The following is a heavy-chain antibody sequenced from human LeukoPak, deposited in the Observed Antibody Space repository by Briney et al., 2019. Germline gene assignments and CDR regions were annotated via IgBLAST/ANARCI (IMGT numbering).Heavy chain of an antibody. CDR2: IRYDGSNK. J-gene: IGHJ4*02. D-gene: IGHD6-13*01. CDR3: AKDRGEYSSSWYFDY. Sequence: GSLRLSCAASGFTFSSYGMHWVRQAPGKGLEWVAFIRYDGSNKYYADSVKGRFTISRDNSKNTLYLQMNSLRAEDTAVYYCAKDRGEYSSSWYFDYWGQGTLVTVSS. V-gene: IGHV3-30*02. CDR1: GFTFSSYG.